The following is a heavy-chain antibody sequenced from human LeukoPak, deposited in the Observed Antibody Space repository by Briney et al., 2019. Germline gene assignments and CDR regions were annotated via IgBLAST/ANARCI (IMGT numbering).Heavy chain of an antibody. V-gene: IGHV4-59*08. CDR1: GGSISSYY. D-gene: IGHD4/OR15-4a*01. CDR3: ARGALRDFDY. J-gene: IGHJ4*02. CDR2: IYYSGST. Sequence: SETLSLTCTVSGGSISSYYWGWIRQPPGKGLEWIGYIYYSGSTNYNPSLKSRVTIPVDTSKNQFSLKLSSVTAADTAVYYCARGALRDFDYWGQGTLVTVSS.